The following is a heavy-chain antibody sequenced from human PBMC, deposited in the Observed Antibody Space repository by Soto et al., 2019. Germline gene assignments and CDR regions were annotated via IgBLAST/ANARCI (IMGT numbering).Heavy chain of an antibody. CDR1: GGSISSGDYY. CDR3: ARRPSKFAPFDY. V-gene: IGHV4-31*03. CDR2: IYYSATT. J-gene: IGHJ4*02. Sequence: SETLSLTCTVSGGSISSGDYYWSWIRQHPGKGLEWIGYIYYSATTYYNPSLKSRVTISVDTSKNHFSLKLSSVTAADTAVYYCARRPSKFAPFDYWGQGTLVTVSS. D-gene: IGHD6-6*01.